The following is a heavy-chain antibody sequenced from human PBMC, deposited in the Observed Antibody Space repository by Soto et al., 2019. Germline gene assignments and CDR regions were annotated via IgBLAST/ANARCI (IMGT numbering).Heavy chain of an antibody. CDR1: EFTFYNYA. J-gene: IGHJ4*02. CDR3: SKTILVPTTYYYFAS. CDR2: ISGSGDRT. D-gene: IGHD5-12*01. Sequence: GSPRLCCAASEFTFYNYAMTGVRQDPGEGLEWVSTISGSGDRTYYADSVKGRFTVSRDNSRNTLYLQLNSLRAEDTAIYFCSKTILVPTTYYYFASWGQGSLVTVS. V-gene: IGHV3-23*01.